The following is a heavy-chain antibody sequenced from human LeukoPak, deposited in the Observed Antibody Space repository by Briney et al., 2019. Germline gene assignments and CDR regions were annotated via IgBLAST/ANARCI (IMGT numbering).Heavy chain of an antibody. CDR3: ARIYDDSSGYPALGY. CDR1: GFTFSSYA. V-gene: IGHV3-30*04. J-gene: IGHJ4*02. D-gene: IGHD3-22*01. Sequence: GGSLRLSCAASGFTFSSYAMHWVRQAPGKGLERVALISYDGSNKYYADSVKGRFTISRDNSKNTLYLQMNSLRAEDTAVYYCARIYDDSSGYPALGYWGQGTLVTVSS. CDR2: ISYDGSNK.